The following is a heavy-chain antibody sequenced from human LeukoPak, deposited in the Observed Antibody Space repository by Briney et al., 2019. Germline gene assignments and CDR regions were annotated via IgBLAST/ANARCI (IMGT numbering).Heavy chain of an antibody. J-gene: IGHJ6*03. CDR3: VGGYRYYYMDV. V-gene: IGHV3-11*01. CDR1: GFTFSDYY. D-gene: IGHD5-18*01. Sequence: GGSLRLSCAASGFTFSDYYMSWIRQASGKGLEWVSYISSSGSTIYYADSVKGRFTISRDNAKNSLYLQMNSLRAEDTAVYYCVGGYRYYYMDVWGKGTTVTVSS. CDR2: ISSSGSTI.